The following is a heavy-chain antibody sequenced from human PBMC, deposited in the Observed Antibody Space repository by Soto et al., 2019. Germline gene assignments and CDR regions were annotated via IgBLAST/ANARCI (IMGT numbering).Heavy chain of an antibody. CDR2: LSGSGGST. V-gene: IGHV3-23*01. D-gene: IGHD1-26*01. J-gene: IGHJ3*02. Sequence: PGGSLRLSCAASGFTFSSYAMSWVRQAPGKGLEWVSVLSGSGGSTYYADSVKGRFSVSRDNSKNTLYLQMNSLRAQDTAVYYCAKRRAVGATGAFDIWGQGTMVTVSS. CDR1: GFTFSSYA. CDR3: AKRRAVGATGAFDI.